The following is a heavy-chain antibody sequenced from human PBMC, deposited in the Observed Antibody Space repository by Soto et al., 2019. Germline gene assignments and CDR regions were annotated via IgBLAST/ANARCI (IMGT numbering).Heavy chain of an antibody. Sequence: PSETLSLTCTVSGGFSSSYYWSWIRQPPGKGLELIGYIYYSGSTKYNPSLKSRVTISIDTSKNQFSLNLSSVTAADTAVYYCARGCYGMDVWGQGTTVTVSS. CDR3: ARGCYGMDV. J-gene: IGHJ6*02. CDR2: IYYSGST. CDR1: GGFSSSYY. V-gene: IGHV4-59*01.